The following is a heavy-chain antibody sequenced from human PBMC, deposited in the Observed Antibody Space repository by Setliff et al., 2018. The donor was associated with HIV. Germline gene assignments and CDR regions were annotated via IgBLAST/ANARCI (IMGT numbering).Heavy chain of an antibody. CDR3: ARETPDYNDSPCGFDF. CDR2: TSFRGTSE. J-gene: IGHJ3*01. D-gene: IGHD4-17*01. CDR1: GCAFSNYI. Sequence: SLRLYCETSGCAFSNYIMHWVRQAPGKGLEWLAVTSFRGTSEYYAGSVKGRFTISTDNSRGTMYLQMDSLRPEDTAVYYCARETPDYNDSPCGFDFWGQGTMVTVSS. V-gene: IGHV3-30*04.